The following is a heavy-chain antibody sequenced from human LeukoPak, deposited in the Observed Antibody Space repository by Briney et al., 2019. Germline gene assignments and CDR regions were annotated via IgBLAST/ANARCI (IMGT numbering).Heavy chain of an antibody. CDR2: INPNSGGT. CDR1: GYTFTGYY. Sequence: ASVTVTFKSSGYTFTGYYLHWVRQPPAQGREWMGLINPNSGGTNYVHKLQGRVTMTIDRYISTDYMPLSRLSSDGGDVDYFARLWLGESSKNFFDYWGEGTLVTVSS. V-gene: IGHV1-2*02. J-gene: IGHJ4*02. D-gene: IGHD3-10*01. CDR3: ARLWLGESSKNFFDY.